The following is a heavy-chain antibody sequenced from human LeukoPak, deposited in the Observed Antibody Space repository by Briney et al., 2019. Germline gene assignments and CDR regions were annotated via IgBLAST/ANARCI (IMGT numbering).Heavy chain of an antibody. Sequence: SVTLSLTCTVSRVSIRNYYWSWIPQPPGRVLEWIGYIHYTGATNYNLSLKSRVTLSLDASQTQFSLKVNSVPAADAAVYYCAAQHHPVNTFDIWGQGTMITVSS. CDR2: IHYTGAT. V-gene: IGHV4-59*01. J-gene: IGHJ3*02. CDR3: AAQHHPVNTFDI. CDR1: RVSIRNYY. D-gene: IGHD1-14*01.